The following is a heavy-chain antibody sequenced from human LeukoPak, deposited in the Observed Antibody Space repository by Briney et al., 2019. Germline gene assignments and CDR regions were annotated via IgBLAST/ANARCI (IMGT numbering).Heavy chain of an antibody. D-gene: IGHD4-17*01. CDR1: GFTFSSYE. CDR3: ARVNTVTSFDP. V-gene: IGHV3-7*01. CDR2: IKQDGSEK. J-gene: IGHJ5*02. Sequence: GGSLRLSCAASGFTFSSYEMNWVRQAPGKGLEWVANIKQDGSEKYYVDSVKGRFTISRDNAKNSLYLQMNSLRAEDTAVYYCARVNTVTSFDPWGQGTLVTVSS.